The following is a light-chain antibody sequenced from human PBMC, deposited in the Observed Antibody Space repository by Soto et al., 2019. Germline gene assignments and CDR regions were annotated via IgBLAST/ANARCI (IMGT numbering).Light chain of an antibody. J-gene: IGKJ1*01. Sequence: DIQMTQSPSTLSASVGDRVTITCRASQSIRDWLAWYQQIPGKAHKLLIYKASNLETGVPSRFSGTGSGTEFTLIINGLQPDDFATYYCQQYHSDSLRTFGQGTKVEIK. CDR2: KAS. CDR1: QSIRDW. V-gene: IGKV1-5*03. CDR3: QQYHSDSLRT.